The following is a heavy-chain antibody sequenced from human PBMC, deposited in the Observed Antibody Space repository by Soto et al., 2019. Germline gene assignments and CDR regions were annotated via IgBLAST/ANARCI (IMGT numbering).Heavy chain of an antibody. V-gene: IGHV3-23*01. CDR1: GFTFSSYA. CDR2: ISGSGGST. J-gene: IGHJ4*02. Sequence: GSLRLSCAASGFTFSSYAMGWVRQAPGKGLEWVSAISGSGGSTYYADSVKGRFTISRDNSKNTLYLQMNSLRAEDTAVYYCAKSRGWGTRTYFDYWGQGTLVTVSS. D-gene: IGHD6-19*01. CDR3: AKSRGWGTRTYFDY.